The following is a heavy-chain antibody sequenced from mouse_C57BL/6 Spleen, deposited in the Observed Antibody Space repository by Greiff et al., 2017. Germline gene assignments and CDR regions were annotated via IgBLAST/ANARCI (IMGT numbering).Heavy chain of an antibody. CDR1: GYTFTSYW. J-gene: IGHJ2*01. CDR3: ASYDYDGGGVGY. D-gene: IGHD2-4*01. Sequence: QVQLQQPGAELVKPGASVKLSCKASGYTFTSYWMHWVKQRPGRGLEWIGRIDPNRGGNKYNEKFKSKATLTGDKPSSPAYIQLSSLTSEDSAVYYCASYDYDGGGVGYWGQGTTRTVSS. CDR2: IDPNRGGN. V-gene: IGHV1-72*01.